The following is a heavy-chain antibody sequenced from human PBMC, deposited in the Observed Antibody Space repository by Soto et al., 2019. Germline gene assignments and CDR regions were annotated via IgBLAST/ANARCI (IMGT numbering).Heavy chain of an antibody. CDR1: GFTFENAW. V-gene: IGHV3-15*07. CDR3: TSRKDYYDSSGHDY. D-gene: IGHD3-22*01. Sequence: GGSLRLSCAASGFTFENAWMTWVRQAPGKGLEWVGHIKSKSDGGTTHYAAPVTGRFTISRDDSKNTLYLEMNSLKTEDTAVYYCTSRKDYYDSSGHDYWGQGTLVTVSS. CDR2: IKSKSDGGTT. J-gene: IGHJ4*02.